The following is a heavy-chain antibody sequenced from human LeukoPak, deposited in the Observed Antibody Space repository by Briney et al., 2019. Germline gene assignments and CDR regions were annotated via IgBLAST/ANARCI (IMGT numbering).Heavy chain of an antibody. CDR3: ARAVNTHTYGYHY. CDR1: GFTFSSYN. Sequence: GGSLRLSCAASGFTFSSYNMNWVRQAPGKGLEWVSYISGSSTTIYYADSVKGRFTISRDNAKNSLFLQMNSLRGEDTAVYYCARAVNTHTYGYHYWGQGTLVTVSS. D-gene: IGHD5-18*01. CDR2: ISGSSTTI. V-gene: IGHV3-48*01. J-gene: IGHJ4*02.